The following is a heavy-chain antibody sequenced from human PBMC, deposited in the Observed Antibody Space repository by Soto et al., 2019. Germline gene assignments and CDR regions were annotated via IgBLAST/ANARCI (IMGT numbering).Heavy chain of an antibody. J-gene: IGHJ4*02. CDR1: GGSISSGDYY. CDR2: IYYSGST. D-gene: IGHD3-22*01. CDR3: AREFRSDFISCYYDY. V-gene: IGHV4-30-4*01. Sequence: SETLSLTCTVSGGSISSGDYYWSWIRQPPGKGLEWIGYIYYSGSTYYNPSLKSRVTISVDTSKNQFSLKLSSVTAADTAVYYCAREFRSDFISCYYDYWGQATLVTVSS.